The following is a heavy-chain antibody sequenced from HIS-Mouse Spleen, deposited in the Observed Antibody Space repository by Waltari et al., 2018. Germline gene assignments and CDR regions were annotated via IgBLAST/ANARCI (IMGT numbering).Heavy chain of an antibody. CDR3: AREIPYSSSWYDWYFDL. D-gene: IGHD6-13*01. CDR1: GASISSSSYY. V-gene: IGHV4-39*07. J-gene: IGHJ2*01. Sequence: QLQLQESGPGLLKPWETLSLTCTVSGASISSSSYYWGGIRQPPGKGLEWIGSIYYSGSTYYNPSLKSRVTISVDTSKNQFSLKLSSVTAADTAVYYCAREIPYSSSWYDWYFDLWGRGTLVTVSS. CDR2: IYYSGST.